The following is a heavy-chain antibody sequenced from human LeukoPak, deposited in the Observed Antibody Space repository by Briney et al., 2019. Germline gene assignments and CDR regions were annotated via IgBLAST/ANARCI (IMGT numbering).Heavy chain of an antibody. D-gene: IGHD3-22*01. Sequence: PGRSLRLSCAASGFTFSSYAMHWVRQAPGKGLEWVAVISYDGSNKYYADSVKGRFTISRDNSKNTLYLQMNSLRAEDTAVYYCARGRKYYYDSSGYLDYWGQGTLVTVSS. CDR3: ARGRKYYYDSSGYLDY. CDR2: ISYDGSNK. V-gene: IGHV3-30-3*01. J-gene: IGHJ4*02. CDR1: GFTFSSYA.